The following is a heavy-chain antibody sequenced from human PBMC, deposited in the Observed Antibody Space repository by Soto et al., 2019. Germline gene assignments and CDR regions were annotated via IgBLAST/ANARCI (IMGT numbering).Heavy chain of an antibody. V-gene: IGHV1-18*01. D-gene: IGHD6-13*01. CDR2: ISAYNGNT. CDR3: ARDRVAAADPNNWFDP. CDR1: GYTFTSYG. J-gene: IGHJ5*02. Sequence: QVQLVQSGAEVKKPGASVKVSCKASGYTFTSYGISWVRQAPGQGLEWMGWISAYNGNTNYAQKLQGRVTMTTDTSTSTAYMELRSLRSDDTTVYYCARDRVAAADPNNWFDPWGQGALDTVSS.